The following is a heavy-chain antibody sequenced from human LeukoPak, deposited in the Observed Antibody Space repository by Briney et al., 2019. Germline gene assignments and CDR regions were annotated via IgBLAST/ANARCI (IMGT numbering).Heavy chain of an antibody. CDR3: VRRGSSWYNWFDP. D-gene: IGHD6-13*01. CDR2: IIPIFGTA. Sequence: ASVKVSCKASGGTFSSYAISWVRQAPGQGLEWMGGIIPIFGTANYAQKFQGRVTITADESTSTAYMELSSLRSEDTAVYYCVRRGSSWYNWFDPWGQGTLVTVSS. CDR1: GGTFSSYA. V-gene: IGHV1-69*13. J-gene: IGHJ5*02.